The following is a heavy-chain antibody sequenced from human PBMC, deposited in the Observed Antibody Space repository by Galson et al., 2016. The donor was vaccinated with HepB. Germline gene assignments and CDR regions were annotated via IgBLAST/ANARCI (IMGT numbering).Heavy chain of an antibody. CDR2: ISSSSSYT. D-gene: IGHD3-10*01. V-gene: IGHV3-21*04. J-gene: IGHJ5*02. CDR3: AKVPSWGAGSYIYL. Sequence: SLRLSCAASGFTLSNYNVNWVRQAPGRGLEWVSSISSSSSYTYYADFVKGRFSISRDKSQSKVFRQMNSLRAEDTAIYYCAKVPSWGAGSYIYLWGQGTLVTVSS. CDR1: GFTLSNYN.